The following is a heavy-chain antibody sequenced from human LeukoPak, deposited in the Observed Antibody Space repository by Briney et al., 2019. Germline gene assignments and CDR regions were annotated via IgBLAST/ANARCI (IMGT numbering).Heavy chain of an antibody. CDR3: ARESVLTAIPLDY. D-gene: IGHD2-21*02. Sequence: ASVKVSCKASGYTFTSYYMHWVRQAPGQGLEWMGIINPSGGSTSYEQKFQGRVTMTRDTSMSTVYMELSSLRSEDTAVYYCARESVLTAIPLDYWGQGTLVTVSS. J-gene: IGHJ4*02. CDR2: INPSGGST. V-gene: IGHV1-46*01. CDR1: GYTFTSYY.